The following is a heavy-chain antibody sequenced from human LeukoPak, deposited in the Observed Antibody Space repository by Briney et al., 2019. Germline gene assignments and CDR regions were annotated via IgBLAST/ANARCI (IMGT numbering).Heavy chain of an antibody. V-gene: IGHV6-1*01. J-gene: IGHJ6*02. CDR2: TYYRSKWYN. Sequence: SQTLSLTCAISGDSVSSNSAAWNWIRQSPSRGLEWLGRTYYRSKWYNDYAVSVKSRITINPDTSKNQFSLQLNSVTPEDTGVYYCARVLESSEVLRYFGWYPGGMDVWGQGTTVTVSS. D-gene: IGHD3-9*01. CDR3: ARVLESSEVLRYFGWYPGGMDV. CDR1: GDSVSSNSAA.